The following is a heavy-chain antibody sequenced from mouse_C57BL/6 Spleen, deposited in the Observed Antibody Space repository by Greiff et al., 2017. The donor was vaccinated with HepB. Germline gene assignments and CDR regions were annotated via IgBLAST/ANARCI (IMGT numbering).Heavy chain of an antibody. Sequence: DVKLVESGGGLVQPGGSLSLSCAASGFTFTDYYMSWVRQPPGKALEWLGFIRNKANGYTTEYSASVKGRFTISRDNSQSILYLQMNALRAEDSATYYCARWSGTSFDYWGQGTTLTVSS. CDR1: GFTFTDYY. D-gene: IGHD4-1*01. J-gene: IGHJ2*01. CDR3: ARWSGTSFDY. CDR2: IRNKANGYTT. V-gene: IGHV7-3*01.